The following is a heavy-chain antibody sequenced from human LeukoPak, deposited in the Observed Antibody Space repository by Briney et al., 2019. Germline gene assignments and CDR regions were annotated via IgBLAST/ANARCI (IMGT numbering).Heavy chain of an antibody. J-gene: IGHJ4*02. CDR1: GGSISGSSYY. CDR2: IYYSGST. Sequence: PSETLSLTRTVSGGSISGSSYYWGWIRQPPGKGLEWIGSIYYSGSTYYNPSLKSRVTISVDTSKNQFSLKLNSVTATDTAVYYCARQYGPWGQGTLVTVSS. CDR3: ARQYGP. D-gene: IGHD3-10*01. V-gene: IGHV4-39*01.